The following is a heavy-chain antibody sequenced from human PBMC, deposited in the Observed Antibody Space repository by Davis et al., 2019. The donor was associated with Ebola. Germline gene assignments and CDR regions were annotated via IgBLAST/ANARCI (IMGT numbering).Heavy chain of an antibody. D-gene: IGHD2-15*01. Sequence: PGGSLRLSCAASGFTFSTYGMHWVRQAPGKGLEWVGVIWYDGDNKYYADSVKGRFPISRDNSKNTLYLQMNSLRADDTAVYYCGGGRRSGGSCYSSVDVWGQGTTVTVSS. J-gene: IGHJ6*02. V-gene: IGHV3-33*01. CDR2: IWYDGDNK. CDR3: GGGRRSGGSCYSSVDV. CDR1: GFTFSTYG.